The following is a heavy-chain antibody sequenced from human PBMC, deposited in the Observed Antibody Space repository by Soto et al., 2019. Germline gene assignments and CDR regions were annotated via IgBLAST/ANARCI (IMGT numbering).Heavy chain of an antibody. Sequence: SVKVSCKASGGTFNSYAISWVRQAPGQGLEWMGGIIPIFGTANYAQKFQGRATITADESTSTAYMELSSLRSDDTAVYYCARDGRITMVRGVLYWGQGTLVTVSS. CDR1: GGTFNSYA. CDR3: ARDGRITMVRGVLY. J-gene: IGHJ4*02. V-gene: IGHV1-69*13. D-gene: IGHD3-10*01. CDR2: IIPIFGTA.